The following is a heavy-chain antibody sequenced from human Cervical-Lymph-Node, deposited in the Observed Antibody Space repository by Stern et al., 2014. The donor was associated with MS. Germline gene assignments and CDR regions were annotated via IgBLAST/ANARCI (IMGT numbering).Heavy chain of an antibody. CDR1: GYTFTGYY. CDR2: INPSSGGT. J-gene: IGHJ5*02. V-gene: IGHV1-2*02. D-gene: IGHD6-19*01. CDR3: ARGGSGWSHNWFDP. Sequence: QVQLVQSGAEVKKPGASVKVSCKASGYTFTGYYMHWVRQAPGQGLEWLGWINPSSGGTNYAQKFQGGVTMTRDTSISTAYMELSRLRSDDTAVYYCARGGSGWSHNWFDPWGQGTLVTVSS.